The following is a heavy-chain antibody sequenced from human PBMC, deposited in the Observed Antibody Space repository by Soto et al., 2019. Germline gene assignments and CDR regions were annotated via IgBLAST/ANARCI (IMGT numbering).Heavy chain of an antibody. V-gene: IGHV2-5*02. D-gene: IGHD1-26*01. J-gene: IGHJ5*02. CDR3: AHRVPTTAPKYWFDP. CDR1: GFSLSTSGVG. CDR2: IYWDDDK. Sequence: QITLKESGPTLVKPTQTLTLTCTFSGFSLSTSGVGVGWICQPPGKALEWLALIYWDDDKRYSPSLKSRLTITKQPSKNPVVLTLPHMDPVDTATYYCAHRVPTTAPKYWFDPWGQGTLVTVSS.